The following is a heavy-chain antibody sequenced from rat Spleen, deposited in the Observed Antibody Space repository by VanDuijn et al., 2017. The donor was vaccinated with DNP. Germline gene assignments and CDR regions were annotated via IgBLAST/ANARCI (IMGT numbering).Heavy chain of an antibody. CDR3: ARWEGINAY. V-gene: IGHV2S12*01. J-gene: IGHJ3*01. CDR2: ISNGGTT. Sequence: QVQLKESGPGLVQPSQTLSLTCTVSGFSLTTYGVSWVRQPPGKGLEWIAAISNGGTTYYNSVFKSRLSISRDTSKSQVFLKMNSLQTEDSAIYFCARWEGINAYWGQGTLVTVSS. CDR1: GFSLTTYG. D-gene: IGHD1-11*01.